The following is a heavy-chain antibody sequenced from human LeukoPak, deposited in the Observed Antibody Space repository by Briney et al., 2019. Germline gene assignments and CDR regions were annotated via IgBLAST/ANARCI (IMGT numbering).Heavy chain of an antibody. J-gene: IGHJ1*01. CDR1: GYTFTGYY. CDR2: INPNSGST. Sequence: GASVKVSCKASGYTFTGYYMHWVRQAPGQGLEGMGWINPNSGSTNYAQKFQGRVTMTRDTSISTAYMELSRLRSDDAAVYYCARGRAVWFGDELSEYFQHWGQGTLVTVSS. V-gene: IGHV1-2*02. CDR3: ARGRAVWFGDELSEYFQH. D-gene: IGHD3-10*01.